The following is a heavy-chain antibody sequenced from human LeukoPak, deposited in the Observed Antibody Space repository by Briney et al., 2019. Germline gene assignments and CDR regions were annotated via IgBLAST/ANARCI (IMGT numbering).Heavy chain of an antibody. CDR1: GFTFSNYA. Sequence: PGGSLRLARAASGFTFSNYAMNWVRQAPGKGLEWVSGITDSGGSTSYADSVKGRFTISRDNSENTLYLQMNTLRAEDTALYFGAKSLAARLVIDYWGQGTLVTVSS. J-gene: IGHJ4*02. CDR3: AKSLAARLVIDY. D-gene: IGHD6-25*01. CDR2: ITDSGGST. V-gene: IGHV3-23*01.